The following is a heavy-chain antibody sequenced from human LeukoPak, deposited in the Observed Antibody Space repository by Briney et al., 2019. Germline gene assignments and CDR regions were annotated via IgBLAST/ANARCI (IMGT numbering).Heavy chain of an antibody. CDR2: ITPLFGTA. D-gene: IGHD2-21*02. Sequence: ASVKVSCKASGGTFSKYTISWVRQRPGQGLEWMGGITPLFGTANYAQKFQGRVTITADESASTAYMELSSLRSEDTAVYYCTTGHEYCGPNCYDSRFDYWGQGTLVTVSS. V-gene: IGHV1-69*13. CDR3: TTGHEYCGPNCYDSRFDY. J-gene: IGHJ4*02. CDR1: GGTFSKYT.